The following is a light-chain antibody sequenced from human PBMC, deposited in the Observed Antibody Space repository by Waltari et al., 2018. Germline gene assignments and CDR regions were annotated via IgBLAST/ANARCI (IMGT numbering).Light chain of an antibody. CDR3: QQSNIMGT. Sequence: DIQITQSPSTLSPSVGDRVTITCRASQSISSWLAWYQQKPGKAPKLLIYKASSLESGVPSRFSGSGSGTEFTLTISSLQPDDFATYYCQQSNIMGTFGPGTTVDIK. J-gene: IGKJ3*01. V-gene: IGKV1-5*03. CDR2: KAS. CDR1: QSISSW.